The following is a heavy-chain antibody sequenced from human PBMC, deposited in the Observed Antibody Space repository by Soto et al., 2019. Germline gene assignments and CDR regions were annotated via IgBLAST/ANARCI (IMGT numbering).Heavy chain of an antibody. Sequence: ASVKVSCKASGGTFSSYAISWVRQAPGQGLEWMGGIIPIFGTANYAQNFQGRVTIAADESTNTAYMELSSLRSEDTAVCYCARDLGSGWYNYWGQGTLVTVSS. CDR2: IIPIFGTA. V-gene: IGHV1-69*13. CDR3: ARDLGSGWYNY. J-gene: IGHJ4*02. CDR1: GGTFSSYA. D-gene: IGHD6-19*01.